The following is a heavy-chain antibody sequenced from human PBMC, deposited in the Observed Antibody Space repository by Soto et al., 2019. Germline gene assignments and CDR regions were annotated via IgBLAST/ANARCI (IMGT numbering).Heavy chain of an antibody. V-gene: IGHV4-30-2*01. Sequence: QVQPQESGSGLVKPSQSLSLTCAVSGGSISSGGYSWSWIRQPPGKGLEWIGYIYHSGSTYYNPSLKSRVTISVDRSKNQFSLKLSSVTAADTAVYYCAAGGGLPRYYWGQGTLVTVSS. CDR3: AAGGGLPRYY. CDR1: GGSISSGGYS. J-gene: IGHJ4*02. D-gene: IGHD5-12*01. CDR2: IYHSGST.